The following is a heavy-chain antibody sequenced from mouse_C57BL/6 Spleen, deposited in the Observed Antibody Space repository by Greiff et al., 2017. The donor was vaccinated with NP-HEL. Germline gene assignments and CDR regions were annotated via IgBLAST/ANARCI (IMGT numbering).Heavy chain of an antibody. D-gene: IGHD2-4*01. CDR2: IYPGDGDT. CDR1: GYAFSSYW. Sequence: QVQLQQSGAELVKPGASVKISCKASGYAFSSYWMNWVKQRPGKGLEWIGQIYPGDGDTNYNGKFKGKATLTADKSTSTAYMQLSSLTSEDSAVYFCARERLIYYESWFAYWGQGTLVTVSA. J-gene: IGHJ3*01. V-gene: IGHV1-80*01. CDR3: ARERLIYYESWFAY.